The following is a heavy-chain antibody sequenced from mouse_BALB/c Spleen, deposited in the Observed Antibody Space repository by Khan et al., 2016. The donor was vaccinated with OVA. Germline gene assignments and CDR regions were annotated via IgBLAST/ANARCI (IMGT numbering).Heavy chain of an antibody. CDR1: GYSFTDYW. J-gene: IGHJ3*01. D-gene: IGHD1-1*01. CDR3: TRAGYGAFAY. V-gene: IGHV1-5*01. Sequence: EVQLQESGTILARPGASVKMSCKASGYSFTDYWLHWVKQRPGQGLEWIGGIYPGNGETKYNQKFKGKAKLTAVTSASTANMDLSSLTNEDSAVYYCTRAGYGAFAYWGQGTLVTVSA. CDR2: IYPGNGET.